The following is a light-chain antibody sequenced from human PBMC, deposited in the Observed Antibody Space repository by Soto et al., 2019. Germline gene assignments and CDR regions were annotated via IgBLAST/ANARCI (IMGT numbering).Light chain of an antibody. V-gene: IGKV3D-20*01. CDR2: DTS. CDR1: QRVSGGF. J-gene: IGKJ1*01. Sequence: DIVFTQSPATLSLSPGERATLYCGASQRVSGGFLAWYQQKPGLAPRLILYDTSFRATGIPDRFSGSGSGTDFTLTISRLDPEDFAVYYCQQYGSSPSFGQGTRWISN. CDR3: QQYGSSPS.